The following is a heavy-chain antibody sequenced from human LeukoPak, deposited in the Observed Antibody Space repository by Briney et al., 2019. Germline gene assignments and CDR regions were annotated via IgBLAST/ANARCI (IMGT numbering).Heavy chain of an antibody. J-gene: IGHJ5*02. CDR3: ARSLGEPPRTGWFDP. Sequence: SETLSLTCAVYGGXFSGYYCSWIRQPPGKGLEWIGEINHSGSTNYNPSLKSRVTISVDTSKNQFSLKLSSVTAADTAVYYCARSLGEPPRTGWFDPWGQGTLVTVSS. V-gene: IGHV4-34*01. CDR1: GGXFSGYY. D-gene: IGHD3-10*01. CDR2: INHSGST.